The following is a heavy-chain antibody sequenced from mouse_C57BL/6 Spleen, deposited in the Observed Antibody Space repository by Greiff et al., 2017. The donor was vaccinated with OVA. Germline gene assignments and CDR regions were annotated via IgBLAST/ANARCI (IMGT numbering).Heavy chain of an antibody. J-gene: IGHJ2*01. CDR2: ISYDGSN. V-gene: IGHV3-6*01. D-gene: IGHD1-1*02. Sequence: EVKLEESGPGLVKPSQSLSLTCSVTGYSITSGYYWNWIRQFPGIKLEWMGYISYDGSNNYNPSLKNRISITRDTSKNQFFLKLNSVTTEDTATYYCAREVVYLYYFDYWGQGTTLTVSS. CDR3: AREVVYLYYFDY. CDR1: GYSITSGYY.